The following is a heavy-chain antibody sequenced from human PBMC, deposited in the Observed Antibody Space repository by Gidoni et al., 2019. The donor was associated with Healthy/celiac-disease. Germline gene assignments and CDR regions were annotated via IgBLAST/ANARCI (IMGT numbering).Heavy chain of an antibody. V-gene: IGHV1-69*04. CDR1: GVTFSSYA. D-gene: IGHD3-10*01. CDR2: IIPILCIA. Sequence: QVQLVQSGAEVKKPGYSVKVSCKASGVTFSSYAISSVRQAPGQGLEWMGRIIPILCIANDAQKFQGRVTITADKSTSTAYMELSSLRSEDTAVYYCAREAQGITPGWFDPWGQGTLVTVSS. CDR3: AREAQGITPGWFDP. J-gene: IGHJ5*02.